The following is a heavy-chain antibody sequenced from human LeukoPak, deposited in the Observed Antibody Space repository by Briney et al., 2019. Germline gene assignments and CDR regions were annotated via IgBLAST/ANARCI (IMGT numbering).Heavy chain of an antibody. Sequence: GGSLRLSCAASGFTFSSYAMSWVRQAPGKGLEWVSAISGSGGSTYYADSVKGRFTISRDNSKNTLYLQMNSLRAEDTAVYYCARHSWWSGYFYFLPFDYWGQGTLVTVSS. V-gene: IGHV3-23*01. CDR1: GFTFSSYA. J-gene: IGHJ4*02. CDR3: ARHSWWSGYFYFLPFDY. D-gene: IGHD3-3*01. CDR2: ISGSGGST.